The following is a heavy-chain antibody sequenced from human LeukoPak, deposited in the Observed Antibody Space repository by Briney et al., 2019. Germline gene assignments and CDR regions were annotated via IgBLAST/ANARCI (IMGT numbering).Heavy chain of an antibody. CDR3: ARGSTHYYDSSGYYYNY. D-gene: IGHD3-22*01. CDR1: GGTFSTYA. J-gene: IGHJ4*02. V-gene: IGHV1-69*04. Sequence: SVKVSCKASGGTFSTYAISWVRQAHGQGLEGMGRLLPILDVANYPQRCQGRVTITADKSTSTVYMELSGLRSEDTAVYFCARGSTHYYDSSGYYYNYWGQGTLVTVSS. CDR2: LLPILDVA.